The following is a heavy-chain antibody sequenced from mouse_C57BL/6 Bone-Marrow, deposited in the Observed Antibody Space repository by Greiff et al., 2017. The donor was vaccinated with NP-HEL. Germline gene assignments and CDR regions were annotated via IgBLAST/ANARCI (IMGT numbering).Heavy chain of an antibody. D-gene: IGHD4-1*01. Sequence: VQLQQSGAELVRPGASVTLSCKASGYTFTDYEMHWVKQTPVHGLEWIGAIDPETGGTAYNQKFKGKAILTADKSSSTAYMELRSLTSEDSAVYYCTRSLTGRGYFDVWGTGTTVTVAS. J-gene: IGHJ1*03. CDR2: IDPETGGT. CDR1: GYTFTDYE. V-gene: IGHV1-15*01. CDR3: TRSLTGRGYFDV.